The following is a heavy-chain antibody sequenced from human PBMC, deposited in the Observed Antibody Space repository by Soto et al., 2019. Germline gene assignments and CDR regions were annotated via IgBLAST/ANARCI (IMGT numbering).Heavy chain of an antibody. Sequence: QLQLQESDSGLVEPSQTLSLTCAVSGGSISSDTYSWGWIRQPPGKGLEWIGYTYHSGSTYYNPSLKSRVTISLDRSKNQFSLKRTSVTAADTAVYYCASSGRYSRVDYWGQGTLVTVSS. CDR1: GGSISSDTYS. V-gene: IGHV4-30-2*01. J-gene: IGHJ4*02. CDR2: TYHSGST. D-gene: IGHD1-26*01. CDR3: ASSGRYSRVDY.